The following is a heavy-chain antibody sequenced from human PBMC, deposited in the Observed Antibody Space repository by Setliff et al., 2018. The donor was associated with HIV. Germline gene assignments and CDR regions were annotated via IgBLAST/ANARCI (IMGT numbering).Heavy chain of an antibody. J-gene: IGHJ4*02. CDR2: ISFSGTT. CDR3: VRGGGEHYDFLSGHYTPWGDF. Sequence: SETLSLTCAVYGGPLSGYFWSWIRQSPGTGLEWIGEISFSGTTNYNPSLKSRVTISIDTSKELFSLQLTSVTRADTATYYCVRGGGEHYDFLSGHYTPWGDFWGQGTLVTVSS. D-gene: IGHD3-3*01. CDR1: GGPLSGYF. V-gene: IGHV4-34*01.